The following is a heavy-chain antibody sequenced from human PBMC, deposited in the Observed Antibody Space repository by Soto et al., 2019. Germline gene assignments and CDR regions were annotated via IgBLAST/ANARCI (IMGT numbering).Heavy chain of an antibody. CDR3: ARDRSLYYYDSSGYYWDAFDI. J-gene: IGHJ3*02. CDR2: IYHSGST. Sequence: SKTLSLTCAVSGGSISSSNWWSWVRQPPGKGLEWIGEIYHSGSTNYNPSLKSRVTISVDKSKNQFSLKLSSVTAADTAVYYCARDRSLYYYDSSGYYWDAFDIWGQGTMVTV. CDR1: GGSISSSNW. V-gene: IGHV4-4*02. D-gene: IGHD3-22*01.